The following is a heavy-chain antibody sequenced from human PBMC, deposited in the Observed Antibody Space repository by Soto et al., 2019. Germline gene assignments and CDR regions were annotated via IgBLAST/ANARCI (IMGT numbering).Heavy chain of an antibody. V-gene: IGHV3-9*01. CDR1: GFTFDDYA. CDR2: ISWNSGSI. CDR3: AKDNIAVAGTRYFQH. D-gene: IGHD6-19*01. J-gene: IGHJ1*01. Sequence: GGSLRLSCAASGFTFDDYAMHWVRQAPGKGLEWVSGISWNSGSIGYADSVKGRFTISRDNAKNSLYLQMNSLRAEDTALYYCAKDNIAVAGTRYFQHWGQGTLVTVSS.